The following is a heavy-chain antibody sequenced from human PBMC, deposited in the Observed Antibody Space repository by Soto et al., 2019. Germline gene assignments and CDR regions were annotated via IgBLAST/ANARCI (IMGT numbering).Heavy chain of an antibody. CDR1: GVSFNNNG. V-gene: IGHV1-69*01. D-gene: IGHD3-10*01. CDR2: VSPPFRTS. Sequence: QVQLVQSGAEVKKPGSSVKVSCKTSGVSFNNNGIGWVRQAPGHGLEWMGGVSPPFRTSNYARKFQGRISITADASTGTVNMDLSSLTSEDTAQYYCARVLYYGSGSYSPYGMDVWGQGTTVTGSS. J-gene: IGHJ6*02. CDR3: ARVLYYGSGSYSPYGMDV.